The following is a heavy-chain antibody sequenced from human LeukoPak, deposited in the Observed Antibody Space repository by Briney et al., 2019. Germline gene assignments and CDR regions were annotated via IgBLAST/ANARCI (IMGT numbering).Heavy chain of an antibody. J-gene: IGHJ4*02. D-gene: IGHD1-26*01. V-gene: IGHV3-74*01. CDR2: INSDGSRT. Sequence: GGSLRLSCAASGFTFSSYWTHWVRQAPGKGLVWVSHINSDGSRTNFADSVKGRFTISRDNAKNTLYLQMNSLRVEDTALYYCGRDSPLVGAPLDYWGQATLVTVSS. CDR3: GRDSPLVGAPLDY. CDR1: GFTFSSYW.